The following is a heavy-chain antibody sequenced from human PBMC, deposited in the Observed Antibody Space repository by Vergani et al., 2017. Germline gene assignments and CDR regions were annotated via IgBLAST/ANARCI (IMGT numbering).Heavy chain of an antibody. CDR1: GGSISSYY. J-gene: IGHJ6*03. CDR3: ARVDYDSRGYYYVPKYYYYYMDV. D-gene: IGHD3-22*01. CDR2: IYYSGST. Sequence: QVQLQESGPGLVKPSETLSLTCTVSGGSISSYYWSWIRQPPGTGLEWIGYIYYSGSTNYNPSLKSRVTISVDTSKNQCSLKLSSVTAADTAVYYCARVDYDSRGYYYVPKYYYYYMDVWGKGTTVTVSS. V-gene: IGHV4-59*01.